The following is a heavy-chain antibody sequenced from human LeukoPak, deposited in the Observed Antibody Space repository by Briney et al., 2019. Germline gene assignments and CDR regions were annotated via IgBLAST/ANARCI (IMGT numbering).Heavy chain of an antibody. V-gene: IGHV4-59*01. Sequence: SETLSLTCTVSGGSINSYYWSWIRQPPGKGLEWIGDIFCSGSTTYSKYNPSLKSRVTISVDTSKNQFSLRLTSVTAADTAVYYCAALVGPTKAIDYWGQGTLVTVSS. D-gene: IGHD1-26*01. CDR3: AALVGPTKAIDY. CDR1: GGSINSYY. J-gene: IGHJ4*02. CDR2: IFCSGSTTYS.